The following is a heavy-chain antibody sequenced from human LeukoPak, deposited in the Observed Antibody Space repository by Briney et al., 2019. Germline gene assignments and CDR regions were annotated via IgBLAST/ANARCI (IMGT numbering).Heavy chain of an antibody. V-gene: IGHV3-23*01. D-gene: IGHD6-19*01. CDR1: GFTFSSYA. Sequence: GGSLRLSCAASGFTFSSYAMSWVRQAPGKGLEWVPAISGSGGSTYYADSVKGRFTISRDNSKNTLYLQMNSLRAEDTAVYYCAKVGRYSSGWYGTFDYWGQGTLVTVSS. CDR2: ISGSGGST. CDR3: AKVGRYSSGWYGTFDY. J-gene: IGHJ4*02.